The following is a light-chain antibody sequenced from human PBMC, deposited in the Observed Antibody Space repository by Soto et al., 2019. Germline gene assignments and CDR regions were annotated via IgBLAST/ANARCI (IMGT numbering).Light chain of an antibody. V-gene: IGLV2-11*01. CDR1: SSDVGGYNY. CDR3: CSYAGSYTFV. Sequence: SGSPGQSVTLSCTGTSSDVGGYNYVSWYQQHPGKAPKLMIYDVSKRPSGVPDRFSGSKSGNTASLTISGLQAEDEADYYCCSYAGSYTFVFGTGTKVTVL. J-gene: IGLJ1*01. CDR2: DVS.